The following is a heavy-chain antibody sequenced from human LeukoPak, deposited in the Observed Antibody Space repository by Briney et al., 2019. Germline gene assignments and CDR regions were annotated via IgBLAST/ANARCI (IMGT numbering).Heavy chain of an antibody. V-gene: IGHV4-4*02. CDR1: LDSTTSNF. Sequence: SETLSLTCTVSLDSTTSNFWSWVRQPPGKGLEWIGEIHRSGSPNYNPSLQSRFTISIDRSRNQIALELSSVTAADTAVYYCAREILGGFNPGAYWGQGTLVTVSS. CDR2: IHRSGSP. CDR3: AREILGGFNPGAY. D-gene: IGHD1-14*01. J-gene: IGHJ4*02.